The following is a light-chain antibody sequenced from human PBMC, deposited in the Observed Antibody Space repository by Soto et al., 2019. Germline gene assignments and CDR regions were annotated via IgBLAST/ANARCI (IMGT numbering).Light chain of an antibody. Sequence: DLVLTHSPDSLAVSLGARATINCKSSQSVLYSSNNKNYLAWYQQKPGQPPKLLIYWASTRESGVPDRFSGSGSGTDFTLTISSLQAEDVAVYYCQQYYSTPLTFGGGTKVDIK. CDR1: QSVLYSSNNKNY. J-gene: IGKJ4*01. CDR2: WAS. V-gene: IGKV4-1*01. CDR3: QQYYSTPLT.